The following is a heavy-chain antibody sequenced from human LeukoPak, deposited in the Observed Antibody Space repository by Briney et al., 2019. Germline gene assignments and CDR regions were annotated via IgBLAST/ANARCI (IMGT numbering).Heavy chain of an antibody. CDR1: GFTFSSYA. Sequence: TAGSLRLSCAASGFTFSSYAMHWVRQAPGKGLEWVAVISYDGSNKYYADSVKGRFTISRDNSKNTLYLQMNSLRAEDTAVYYCARDPPSTIPEYYFDYWGQGTLVTVSS. CDR2: ISYDGSNK. V-gene: IGHV3-30*01. CDR3: ARDPPSTIPEYYFDY. J-gene: IGHJ4*02. D-gene: IGHD4/OR15-4a*01.